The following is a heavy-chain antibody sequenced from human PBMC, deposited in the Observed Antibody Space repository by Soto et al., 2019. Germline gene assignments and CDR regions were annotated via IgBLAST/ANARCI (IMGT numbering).Heavy chain of an antibody. Sequence: PSETLSLTCAVSGGSISSGGYSWSWIRQPPGKGLEWIGYIYRSGSTYYNPSLKSRVTISVDRSKNQFSLKLSSVTAADTAVYYCARQLDITGWYLTFDSWGRGILVTVSS. CDR3: ARQLDITGWYLTFDS. J-gene: IGHJ4*02. D-gene: IGHD6-19*01. CDR2: IYRSGST. CDR1: GGSISSGGYS. V-gene: IGHV4-30-2*01.